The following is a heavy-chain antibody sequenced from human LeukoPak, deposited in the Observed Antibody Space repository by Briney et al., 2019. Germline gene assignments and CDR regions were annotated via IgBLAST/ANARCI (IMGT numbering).Heavy chain of an antibody. J-gene: IGHJ4*02. CDR2: IYPADSDT. D-gene: IGHD5-12*01. CDR1: GYTFSIYW. CDR3: ARHIQGYSVDY. Sequence: GESLKISCKASGYTFSIYWIGWVRQMPGTGLEWMGIIYPADSDTRYSPSFQGQVTISADKSINTAYLQWSSLKASDTALYYCARHIQGYSVDYWGQGTLVTVSS. V-gene: IGHV5-51*01.